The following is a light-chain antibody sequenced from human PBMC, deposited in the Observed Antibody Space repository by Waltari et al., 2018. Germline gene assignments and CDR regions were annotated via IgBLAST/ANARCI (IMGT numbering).Light chain of an antibody. V-gene: IGLV2-14*01. CDR3: SSYTSSSTPVV. J-gene: IGLJ2*01. CDR1: SRDVGGYHY. Sequence: QSALTQPASVSGSPGQSITISCPGTSRDVGGYHYVSGYQQHPGKAPKLMIYEVSNRPSGVSNRFSGSKSGNTASLTISGLQAEDEADYYYSSYTSSSTPVVFGGGTKLTVL. CDR2: EVS.